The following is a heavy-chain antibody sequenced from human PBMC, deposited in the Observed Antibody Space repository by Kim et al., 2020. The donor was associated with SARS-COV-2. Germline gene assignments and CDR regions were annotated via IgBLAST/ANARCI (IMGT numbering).Heavy chain of an antibody. CDR3: SRQGSYRPIDY. V-gene: IGHV3-74*01. J-gene: IGHJ4*02. CDR2: T. D-gene: IGHD1-26*01. Sequence: TNYANSVKGRFTISRDNAKNTLYLQMNSLRAEDTAVYYCSRQGSYRPIDYWGQGTLVTVSS.